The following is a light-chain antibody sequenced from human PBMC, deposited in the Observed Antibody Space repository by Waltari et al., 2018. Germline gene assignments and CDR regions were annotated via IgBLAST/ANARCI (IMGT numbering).Light chain of an antibody. CDR3: YSYAGSYTWV. CDR1: SSDVGNYDS. Sequence: QSALTQPRSVSGSPGQSVTISCTGTSSDVGNYDSVSWYPQHPGKAPKLMVYDATKRPSGLPDRFSGSKSGNTASLTISGLQAEDEADYYCYSYAGSYTWVFGGGTKLTVL. CDR2: DAT. V-gene: IGLV2-11*01. J-gene: IGLJ3*02.